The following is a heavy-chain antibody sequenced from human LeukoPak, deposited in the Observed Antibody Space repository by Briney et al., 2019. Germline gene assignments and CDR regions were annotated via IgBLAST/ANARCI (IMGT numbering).Heavy chain of an antibody. CDR1: GGSFSGYY. J-gene: IGHJ4*02. CDR2: INHSGYT. Sequence: SETLSLTCAVYGGSFSGYYWSWIRQPPGKGLEWIGEINHSGYTNDSPSLKSRVTISIDTSRRQFSLNMRSVTVADTGIYYCTRMTTGHDYWGQGTLVTVSS. CDR3: TRMTTGHDY. V-gene: IGHV4-34*01. D-gene: IGHD4-17*01.